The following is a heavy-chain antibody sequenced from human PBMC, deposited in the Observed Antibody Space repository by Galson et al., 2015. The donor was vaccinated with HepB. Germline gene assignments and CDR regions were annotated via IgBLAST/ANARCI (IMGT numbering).Heavy chain of an antibody. D-gene: IGHD4-23*01. CDR2: IIPIFGTA. Sequence: SVKVSCKASGGTFSSYAISWVRQAPGQGLEWMGGIIPIFGTANYAQKFQGRVTITADESTSTAYMELSSLRSEDTAVYYCAREGYKGLRWYLIDAFDIWGQGTMVTVSS. CDR3: AREGYKGLRWYLIDAFDI. CDR1: GGTFSSYA. V-gene: IGHV1-69*13. J-gene: IGHJ3*02.